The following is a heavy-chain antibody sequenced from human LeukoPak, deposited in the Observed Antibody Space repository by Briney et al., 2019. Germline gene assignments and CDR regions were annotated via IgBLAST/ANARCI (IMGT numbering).Heavy chain of an antibody. D-gene: IGHD3-16*02. V-gene: IGHV3-30*02. CDR3: ARAFQSLGGLSLPDY. J-gene: IGHJ4*02. CDR2: IRYDGSNK. CDR1: GFTFSSYG. Sequence: GGSLRLSCAASGFTFSSYGMHWVRQAPGKGLERVAFIRYDGSNKYYADSVKGRFTISRDNSKNTLYLQMNSLRAEDTAVYFCARAFQSLGGLSLPDYWGQGTLLTVSS.